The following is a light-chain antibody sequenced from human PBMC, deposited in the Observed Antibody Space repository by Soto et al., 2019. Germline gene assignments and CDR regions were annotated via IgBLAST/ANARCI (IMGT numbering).Light chain of an antibody. CDR3: SSFSGSNTDV. CDR1: SSDVGDYNF. V-gene: IGLV2-8*01. CDR2: EVS. Sequence: QSALTQPPSASGSPGQSVTISCTGTSSDVGDYNFVSWYQQHPGKAPKLMIYEVSERPSGVPDRFSGSKSGNTASLTVSGLQAEDEADYYCSSFSGSNTDVFGTGTKLTVL. J-gene: IGLJ1*01.